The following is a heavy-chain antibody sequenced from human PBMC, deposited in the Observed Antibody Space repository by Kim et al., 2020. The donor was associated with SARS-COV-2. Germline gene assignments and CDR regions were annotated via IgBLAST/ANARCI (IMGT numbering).Heavy chain of an antibody. CDR1: GDSVSSNSAA. V-gene: IGHV6-1*01. J-gene: IGHJ6*02. Sequence: SQTLSLTCAISGDSVSSNSAAWNWIRQSPSRGLEWLGRTYYRSKWYNDYAVSVKSRITINPDTSKNQFSLQLNSVTPEDTAVYYCARENGSGWGKYYYYGMDVWGQGTTVTVSS. CDR2: TYYRSKWYN. D-gene: IGHD6-19*01. CDR3: ARENGSGWGKYYYYGMDV.